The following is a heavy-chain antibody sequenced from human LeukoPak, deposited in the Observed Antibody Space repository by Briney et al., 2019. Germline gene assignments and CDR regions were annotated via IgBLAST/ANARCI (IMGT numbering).Heavy chain of an antibody. CDR1: GGPFSGYY. V-gene: IGHV4-34*01. CDR2: INHSGST. Sequence: SETLSLTCAVYGGPFSGYYWSWIRQPPGKGLEWIGEINHSGSTNYNPSLKSRVTISVDTSKNQFSLKLSSVTAADTAVYYCARGALRYFDRGAFDIWGQGTMVTVSS. CDR3: ARGALRYFDRGAFDI. D-gene: IGHD3-9*01. J-gene: IGHJ3*02.